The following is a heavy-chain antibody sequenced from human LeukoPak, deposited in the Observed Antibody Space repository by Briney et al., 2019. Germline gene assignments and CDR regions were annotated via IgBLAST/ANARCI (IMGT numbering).Heavy chain of an antibody. D-gene: IGHD4-17*01. J-gene: IGHJ4*02. CDR1: GFTFSSYG. V-gene: IGHV3-30*03. CDR3: VNGESFYGDYGFDY. Sequence: GGSLRLSCAASGFTFSSYGMHWVRQAPGKGLEWVAVISYDGSNKYYADSVKGRFTISRDNSKNTLYLQMNSLRVEDTAVFYCVNGESFYGDYGFDYWGQGTLVTVSS. CDR2: ISYDGSNK.